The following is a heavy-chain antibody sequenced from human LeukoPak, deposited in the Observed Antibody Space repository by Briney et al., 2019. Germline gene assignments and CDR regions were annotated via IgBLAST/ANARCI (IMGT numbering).Heavy chain of an antibody. CDR2: IYYSGST. V-gene: IGHV4-4*02. Sequence: PSETLSLTCAVSGGSISSSNWWSWVRQPPGKGLEWIGSIYYSGSTYYNPSLKSRVTISVDTSKNQFSLKLSSVTAADTAVYYCAREVGYCSGGSCRYDAFDIWGQGTMVTVSS. J-gene: IGHJ3*02. D-gene: IGHD2-15*01. CDR3: AREVGYCSGGSCRYDAFDI. CDR1: GGSISSSNW.